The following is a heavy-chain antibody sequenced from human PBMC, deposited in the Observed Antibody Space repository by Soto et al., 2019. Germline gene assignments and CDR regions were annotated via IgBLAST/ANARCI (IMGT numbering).Heavy chain of an antibody. CDR3: ARDGLTRSALDYDYVWGSYRFDY. V-gene: IGHV1-3*01. J-gene: IGHJ4*02. CDR2: INAGNGNT. Sequence: ASVKVSCKASGYTFTSYAMHWVRQAPGQRLEWMGWINAGNGNTKYSQKFQGRVTITRDTSASTAYMELSSLRSEDTAVYYCARDGLTRSALDYDYVWGSYRFDYWGQGTLVTVSS. D-gene: IGHD3-16*02. CDR1: GYTFTSYA.